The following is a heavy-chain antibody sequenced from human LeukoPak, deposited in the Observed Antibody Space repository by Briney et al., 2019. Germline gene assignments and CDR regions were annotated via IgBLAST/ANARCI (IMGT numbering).Heavy chain of an antibody. CDR3: ARDQRGYGDSTGASKWIDP. Sequence: ASVKVSCKASGYTFTSYGINWVRHAPGQGLEWMVWISPYNCNTKYAEKVQGRVTITTDTSTSTAYMELRSLNSDDTAVYYCARDQRGYGDSTGASKWIDPWGQGTLVTVSS. CDR2: ISPYNCNT. J-gene: IGHJ5*02. CDR1: GYTFTSYG. D-gene: IGHD4-17*01. V-gene: IGHV1-18*01.